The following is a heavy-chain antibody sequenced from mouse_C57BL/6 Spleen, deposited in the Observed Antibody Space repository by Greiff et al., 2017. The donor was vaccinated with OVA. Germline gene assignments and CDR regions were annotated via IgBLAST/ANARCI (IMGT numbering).Heavy chain of an antibody. V-gene: IGHV7-3*01. J-gene: IGHJ2*01. Sequence: EVKLVESGGGLVQPGGSLSLSCAASGFTFTDYYMSWVRQPPGKALEWLGFIRNKANGYTTEYSASVKGRFTISRDNSQSILYLQMNALRAADSATYYCARSQTGPFDYWGQGTTLTVSS. CDR3: ARSQTGPFDY. CDR1: GFTFTDYY. CDR2: IRNKANGYTT. D-gene: IGHD4-1*01.